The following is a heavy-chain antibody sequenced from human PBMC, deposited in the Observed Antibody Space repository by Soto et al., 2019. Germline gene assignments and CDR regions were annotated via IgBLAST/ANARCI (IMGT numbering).Heavy chain of an antibody. CDR2: ISGSGGTI. CDR1: GFTFSNHA. J-gene: IGHJ4*02. Sequence: GGSLRLSCVGSGFTFSNHAMTWVRQAPGKGLEWVSDISGSGGTIHYADSVKGRFTISRDNSKNTLYLQMNSLKAEDTAVYYCAKVWGIEGFDYWGQGTLVTVYS. V-gene: IGHV3-23*01. D-gene: IGHD3-16*01. CDR3: AKVWGIEGFDY.